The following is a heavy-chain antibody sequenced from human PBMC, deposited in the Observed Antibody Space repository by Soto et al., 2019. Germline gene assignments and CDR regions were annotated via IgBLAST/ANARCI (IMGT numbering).Heavy chain of an antibody. Sequence: QEQLVQSGAEVKKSGSSVKVSCKDTGGLFSSYAVSWVRQAPGQGLEWMGGIIPVFGTAYYAQKFQGRVTITADESTNTAYMELSSLRSEDTAMYYCARGGRGYVWFNEYWGQGTLVAVSS. CDR1: GGLFSSYA. V-gene: IGHV1-69*01. CDR2: IIPVFGTA. D-gene: IGHD3-16*01. CDR3: ARGGRGYVWFNEY. J-gene: IGHJ4*02.